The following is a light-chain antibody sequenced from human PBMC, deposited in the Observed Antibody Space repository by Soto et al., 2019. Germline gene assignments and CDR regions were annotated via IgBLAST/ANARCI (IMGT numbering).Light chain of an antibody. CDR1: QSVITN. V-gene: IGKV3-15*01. CDR2: GAS. J-gene: IGKJ2*01. CDR3: QQYDDWPST. Sequence: EIVMTQSPASLSVSPGERATLSCRASQSVITNLAWYQQKSAQAPRLLIYGASTRATGIPARFSGSGSGTEFTLTISSLQSEDSAIYYCQQYDDWPSTFGQGTNLEIK.